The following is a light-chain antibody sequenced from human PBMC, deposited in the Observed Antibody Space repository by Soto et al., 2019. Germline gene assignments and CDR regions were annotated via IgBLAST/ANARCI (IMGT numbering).Light chain of an antibody. J-gene: IGKJ1*01. CDR3: QQYHYWPRM. CDR1: QSVSSN. V-gene: IGKV3D-15*01. Sequence: EIVLTQSPATLSLCPGERATLSCRASQSVSSNYLAWYQQKPGQAPRLLIYGASSRATGIPARFSGSGSGTEFTLTISSLQSEDVALYYCQQYHYWPRMFGPGTKVDIK. CDR2: GAS.